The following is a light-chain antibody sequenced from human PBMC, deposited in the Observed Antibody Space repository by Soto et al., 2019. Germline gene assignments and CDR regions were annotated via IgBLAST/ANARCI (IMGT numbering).Light chain of an antibody. CDR1: QFISTN. CDR2: YAS. V-gene: IGKV3-15*01. J-gene: IGKJ2*01. Sequence: EIVMTQSPATLSVSPGERVTLSCRASQFISTNLAWYQQRPGQAPRLLIYYASTRATGIPARFSGSGSGTEFSLTISSLQSEDFAVYYCQQYTNCPPVTFGQGTKLEIK. CDR3: QQYTNCPPVT.